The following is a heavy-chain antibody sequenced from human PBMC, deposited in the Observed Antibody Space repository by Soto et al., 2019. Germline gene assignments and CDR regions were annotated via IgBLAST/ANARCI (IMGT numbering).Heavy chain of an antibody. Sequence: ASVKVSCKASGYTFTGYYMHWVRQAPGQGLEWMGWINPNSGGTNYAQKFQGWVAMTRDTSISTAYMELSRLRSDDTAVYYCARSHDGDCVAYDYCSQGTLVTVSS. V-gene: IGHV1-2*04. CDR2: INPNSGGT. CDR3: ARSHDGDCVAYDY. J-gene: IGHJ4*02. D-gene: IGHD2-21*02. CDR1: GYTFTGYY.